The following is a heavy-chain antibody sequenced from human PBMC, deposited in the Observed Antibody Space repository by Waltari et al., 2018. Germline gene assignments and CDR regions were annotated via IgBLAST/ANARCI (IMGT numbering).Heavy chain of an antibody. CDR1: GSSLSDYY. V-gene: IGHV4-34*01. J-gene: IGHJ5*02. CDR2: IRHPGST. D-gene: IGHD3-3*01. Sequence: QVQLQQWGAGLLKPSETLSLTCAVYGSSLSDYYWGWVRQSPGKGLEWIGQIRHPGSTNSNPSLKSRVIISVHTSQNQFSLQLSSVTAADTALYFCTRGGNYDFWSHRPFVDPWGQGTLVSVSS. CDR3: TRGGNYDFWSHRPFVDP.